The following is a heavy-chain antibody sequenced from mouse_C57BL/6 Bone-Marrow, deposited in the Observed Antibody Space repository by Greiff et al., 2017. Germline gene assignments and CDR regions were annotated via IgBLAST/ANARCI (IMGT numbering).Heavy chain of an antibody. V-gene: IGHV1-82*01. CDR3: ARGGGYGNDY. CDR2: IYPGDGDT. CDR1: GYAFSSSW. Sequence: VQLQQSGPELVKPGASVKISCKASGYAFSSSWMNWVKQRPGKGLEWIGRIYPGDGDTNYNGKFKGKATLTADKSSSTAYMQLSSLTSEDSAVYFCARGGGYGNDYWGQGTSVTVSS. J-gene: IGHJ4*01.